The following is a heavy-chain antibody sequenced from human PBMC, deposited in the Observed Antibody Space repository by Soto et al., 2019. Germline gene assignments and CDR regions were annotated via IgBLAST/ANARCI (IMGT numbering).Heavy chain of an antibody. V-gene: IGHV1-18*01. D-gene: IGHD3-22*01. CDR1: GYTFTSYG. CDR2: ISAYNGNT. J-gene: IGHJ3*02. Sequence: ASVKVSCKASGYTFTSYGISWVRQAPGQGLEWMGWISAYNGNTNYAHKLQGRVTMTTDTSTSTAYMELRSLRSDDPAVYYCASDSSGRGAFGIWGQGTMVTVSS. CDR3: ASDSSGRGAFGI.